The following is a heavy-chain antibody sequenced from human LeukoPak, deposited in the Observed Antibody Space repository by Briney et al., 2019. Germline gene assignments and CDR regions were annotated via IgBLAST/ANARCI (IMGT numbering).Heavy chain of an antibody. CDR1: GYTFTDYA. J-gene: IGHJ4*02. D-gene: IGHD3-9*01. V-gene: IGHV1-2*06. CDR3: TRDLTISGPIGY. CDR2: IDPHSGGT. Sequence: ASVKVSCKASGYTFTDYAIHWVRQAPGQGLEWVGRIDPHSGGTNYAQKFQGRVTLTRDASIGTAYMELRGLRSDDTAFYYCTRDLTISGPIGYWGQETLVTVSS.